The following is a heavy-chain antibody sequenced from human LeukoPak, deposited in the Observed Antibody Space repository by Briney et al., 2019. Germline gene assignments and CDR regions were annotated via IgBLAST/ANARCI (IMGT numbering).Heavy chain of an antibody. CDR2: IIPIFGTA. D-gene: IGHD6-19*01. CDR3: ARGVAVAGTIDRSVFPYYFDY. J-gene: IGHJ4*02. V-gene: IGHV1-69*13. Sequence: SVKVSCKASGGTFSSYAISWVRQAPGQGLEWMGGIIPIFGTANYAQKFQGRVAITADESTSTAYMELSSLRSEDTAVYYCARGVAVAGTIDRSVFPYYFDYWGQGTLVTVSS. CDR1: GGTFSSYA.